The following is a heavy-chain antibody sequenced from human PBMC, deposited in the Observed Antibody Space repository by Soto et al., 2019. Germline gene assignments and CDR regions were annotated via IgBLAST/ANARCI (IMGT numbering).Heavy chain of an antibody. Sequence: EVQLVESGGGLVQPGGSLRLSCAASGFTFSRYWMSWVRQAPGKGLEWVANIKDDGSDEYYVDSVKGRFTVSRDNAKNSLYLQLSGLRDEDTAVYYCALKQTTVTSLRTYYYVLDVWGQGTPVTVSS. V-gene: IGHV3-7*03. D-gene: IGHD4-4*01. CDR3: ALKQTTVTSLRTYYYVLDV. CDR2: IKDDGSDE. J-gene: IGHJ6*02. CDR1: GFTFSRYW.